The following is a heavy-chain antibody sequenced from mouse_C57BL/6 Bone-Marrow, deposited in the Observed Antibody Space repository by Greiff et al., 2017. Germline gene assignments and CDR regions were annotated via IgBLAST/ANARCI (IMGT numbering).Heavy chain of an antibody. CDR1: GYSITSGYY. J-gene: IGHJ4*01. CDR2: ISYDGSN. Sequence: EVQLQQSGPGLVKPSQSLSLTCSVTGYSITSGYYWNWIRQFPGNKLEWMGYISYDGSNNYNPSLKNRISITRDTSKNEFFLKLNSVTTEDTATYYCARSITTVVATWGPWVAMDYGGQGTSVTVSS. CDR3: ARSITTVVATWGPWVAMDY. V-gene: IGHV3-6*01. D-gene: IGHD1-1*01.